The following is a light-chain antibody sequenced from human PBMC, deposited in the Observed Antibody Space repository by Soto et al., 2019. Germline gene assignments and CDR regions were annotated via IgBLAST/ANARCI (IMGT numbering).Light chain of an antibody. CDR2: DVS. CDR1: SHDVGGYNY. J-gene: IGLJ2*01. Sequence: QSALTQPASVSGSPGQSIAISCTGTSHDVGGYNYVSWYQQHPGKAPKLMIYDVSARPSGVYNRFSGSKSDDTASLTISGLQAEDEADYYCSSYTSSSTVVFGGGTKLTVL. CDR3: SSYTSSSTVV. V-gene: IGLV2-14*01.